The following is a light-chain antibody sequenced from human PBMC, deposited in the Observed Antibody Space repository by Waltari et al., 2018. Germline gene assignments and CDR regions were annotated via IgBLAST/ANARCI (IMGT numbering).Light chain of an antibody. CDR3: SSYAGSNLWV. J-gene: IGLJ3*02. Sequence: QSALTQPPSASGSPGQSVPISCPGTSSDVGGYNSVSWYQQYPGKAPKLMIFEVTKRPSGVPDRFSGSKSGNTASLTVSGLQAEDEADYYCSSYAGSNLWVFGGGTKLTVL. V-gene: IGLV2-8*01. CDR1: SSDVGGYNS. CDR2: EVT.